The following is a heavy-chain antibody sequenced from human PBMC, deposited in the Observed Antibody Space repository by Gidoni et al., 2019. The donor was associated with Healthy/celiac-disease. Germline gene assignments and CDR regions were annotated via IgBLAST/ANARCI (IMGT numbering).Heavy chain of an antibody. Sequence: VQLQQWGAGLLKPSETLSLTCAVYGGSFSAYYWPWIRQPPGKGLKWIGEIYHSGSPHYNPSLKSRVPIAVDTSKNQFSLKRTTVTAADTAVYYCARGLVDCSGGSCHNWFDPWGQGTLVTVSS. CDR3: ARGLVDCSGGSCHNWFDP. J-gene: IGHJ5*02. D-gene: IGHD2-15*01. CDR2: IYHSGSP. V-gene: IGHV4-34*01. CDR1: GGSFSAYY.